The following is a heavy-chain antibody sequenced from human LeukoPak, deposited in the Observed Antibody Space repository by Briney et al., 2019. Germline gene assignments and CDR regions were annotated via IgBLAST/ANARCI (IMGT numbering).Heavy chain of an antibody. CDR2: IFYRGTT. CDR3: ARGGWNKFDY. Sequence: SETLSLTCTVSGGSISSYYWSWIRQPPGKGLEWIGFIFYRGTTNYNPSLKSRVTISVDTSKNQFSLKLSSVTAADTAVYYRARGGWNKFDYWGQGTLVTVSS. D-gene: IGHD3-22*01. V-gene: IGHV4-59*01. J-gene: IGHJ4*02. CDR1: GGSISSYY.